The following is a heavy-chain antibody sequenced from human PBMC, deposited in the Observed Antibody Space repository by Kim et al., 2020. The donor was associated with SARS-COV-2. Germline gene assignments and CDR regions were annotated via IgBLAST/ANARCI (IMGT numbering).Heavy chain of an antibody. CDR3: APPRAAAGE. V-gene: IGHV3-23*01. J-gene: IGHJ4*02. Sequence: GGSLRLSCAASGFTFSSYGLSWVRQAPGKGLEWVSTISGSGANTYYADSVKGRFSISRDNSKNTLYLQMNSLRAEDTAVYYCAPPRAAAGEWGQGTLVTV. CDR1: GFTFSSYG. CDR2: ISGSGANT. D-gene: IGHD6-13*01.